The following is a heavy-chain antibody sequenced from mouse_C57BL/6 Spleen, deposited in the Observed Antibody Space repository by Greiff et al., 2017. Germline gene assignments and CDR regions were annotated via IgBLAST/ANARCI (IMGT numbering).Heavy chain of an antibody. CDR1: GYTFTSYG. V-gene: IGHV1-81*01. CDR3: ARNPNLYYFDY. D-gene: IGHD4-1*01. J-gene: IGHJ2*01. Sequence: VKLMESGAELARPGASVKLSCRASGYTFTSYGISWVKQRAGQGLEWIGEIYPRSGNTYYTEKFKGKATLTADKSSSAAYMELRTLTSEDSAVYFCARNPNLYYFDYWGQGTTLTVSS. CDR2: IYPRSGNT.